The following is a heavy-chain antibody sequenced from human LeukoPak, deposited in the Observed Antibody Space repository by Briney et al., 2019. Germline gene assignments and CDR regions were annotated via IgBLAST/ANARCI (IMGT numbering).Heavy chain of an antibody. CDR3: ARGPGDFDASDI. CDR2: IKENGNEQ. V-gene: IGHV3-7*01. J-gene: IGHJ3*02. CDR1: GFTFTRYW. Sequence: SGGSLRLSCEASGFTFTRYWMSWVSQAPGKGPEWVAHIKENGNEQYYADSVKGRFTISRDNVKQSLGLQMNSLRVEDTAVYYCARGPGDFDASDIWGQGTMVTVSS. D-gene: IGHD1-14*01.